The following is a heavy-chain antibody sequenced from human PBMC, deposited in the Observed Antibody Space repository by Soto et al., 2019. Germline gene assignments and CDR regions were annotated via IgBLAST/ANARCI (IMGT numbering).Heavy chain of an antibody. CDR3: ARASSSSWDVERDDYYYYYYMDV. D-gene: IGHD6-6*01. J-gene: IGHJ6*03. CDR2: ISAYNGNT. V-gene: IGHV1-18*01. Sequence: QVQLVQSGAEVKKPGASVKVSCKASGYTFTSYGISWVRQAPGQGLEWMGWISAYNGNTNYAQKLQGRCTMTTDTSTSTAYMELRSLRSDDTAVYYCARASSSSWDVERDDYYYYYYMDVWGKGTTVTVSS. CDR1: GYTFTSYG.